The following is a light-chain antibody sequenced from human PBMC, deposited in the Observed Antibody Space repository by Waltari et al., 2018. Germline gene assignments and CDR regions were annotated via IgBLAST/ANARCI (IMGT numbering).Light chain of an antibody. V-gene: IGKV1-39*01. J-gene: IGKJ4*01. CDR2: TAS. CDR3: QQTYTAPLS. Sequence: DIQVTQSPSSLYASVGARVTITCRASENIKNYLSWYQHKEGKAPKLLIYTASTMHSGVPLRVSGSGSGTDFTLVISSLQPEDFATYYWQQTYTAPLSFGAGTKVEMK. CDR1: ENIKNY.